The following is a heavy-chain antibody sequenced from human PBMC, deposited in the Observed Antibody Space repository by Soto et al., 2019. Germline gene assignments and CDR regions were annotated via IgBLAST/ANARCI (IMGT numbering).Heavy chain of an antibody. CDR2: IILALGTP. J-gene: IGHJ5*02. CDR3: CRYCTNTKCRGGYYLDL. V-gene: IGHV1-69*01. Sequence: QVLLVQSGAEMKQPGSSVSVSCKASGDSFTNYAFTWVRQAPGQGPEWLGGIILALGTPHYSQRFQGRLTITADESSSTVYMELGSLRLDDTDVYYCCRYCTNTKCRGGYYLDLWGQGTLLTVSS. D-gene: IGHD2-8*01. CDR1: GDSFTNYA.